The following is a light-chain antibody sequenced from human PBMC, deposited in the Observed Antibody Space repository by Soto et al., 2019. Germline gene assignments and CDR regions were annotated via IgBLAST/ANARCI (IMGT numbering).Light chain of an antibody. CDR2: GND. CDR3: ATWDDSLSGYV. Sequence: QSGLTQPPSASGTPGQRVTISCSGSSSNIGSNYLYWYQQLPGAAPTLVMYGNDQRPSGVPDRFSGSRSGTSASLAIIGLRSEDEADYYCATWDDSLSGYVFGTGTKVTVL. V-gene: IGLV1-47*01. J-gene: IGLJ1*01. CDR1: SSNIGSNY.